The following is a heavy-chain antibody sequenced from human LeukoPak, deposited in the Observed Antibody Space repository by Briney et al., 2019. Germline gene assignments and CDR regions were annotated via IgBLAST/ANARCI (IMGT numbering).Heavy chain of an antibody. J-gene: IGHJ4*02. Sequence: PSETLSLTCTVSRGSISSYFWSWLRQPPGKGLEWIGYIYYSGTTNYNPSLESRVTISVDTSKNQFSLMLSSVLAADTAVYYCARHSGPRSNPFDYWGQGTLVTVSS. V-gene: IGHV4-59*08. CDR1: RGSISSYF. CDR2: IYYSGTT. D-gene: IGHD3-10*01. CDR3: ARHSGPRSNPFDY.